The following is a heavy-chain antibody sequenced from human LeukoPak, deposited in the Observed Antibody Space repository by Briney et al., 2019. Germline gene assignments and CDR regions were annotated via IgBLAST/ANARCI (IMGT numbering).Heavy chain of an antibody. CDR3: ARFYCGGDCYATLGYYYYGMDV. CDR2: IYYSGST. D-gene: IGHD2-21*02. CDR1: GGSISSYY. J-gene: IGHJ6*02. V-gene: IGHV4-59*08. Sequence: PSETLSLTCTVSGGSISSYYWSWIRQPPGKGLEWIGYIYYSGSTNYNPSLKSRVTISVDTSKNQFSLKLSSVTAADTAVYYCARFYCGGDCYATLGYYYYGMDVWGQGTTVTVSS.